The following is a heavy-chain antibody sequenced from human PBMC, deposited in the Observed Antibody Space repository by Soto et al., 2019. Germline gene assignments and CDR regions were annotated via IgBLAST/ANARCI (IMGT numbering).Heavy chain of an antibody. CDR2: INPNSGGT. CDR1: GYTFTGYY. CDR3: GRGDLSGMTTKSRYYYYGMDV. D-gene: IGHD4-17*01. Sequence: VASVKFSCKASGYTFTGYYMHWVRQAPGQGLEWMGWINPNSGGTNYAQKFQGRVTMTRDTSGSPAYMELSRLRSDDTAVYYCGRGDLSGMTTKSRYYYYGMDVWAQGPRVTVSS. J-gene: IGHJ6*02. V-gene: IGHV1-2*02.